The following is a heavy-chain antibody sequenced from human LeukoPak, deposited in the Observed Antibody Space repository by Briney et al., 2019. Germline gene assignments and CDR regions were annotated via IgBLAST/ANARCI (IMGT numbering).Heavy chain of an antibody. CDR2: ISSSSSYI. CDR3: ARDTHHSCSSTSCYAGEAPLYYYYYNGMDI. Sequence: GGSLRLSCAASGFTFSSYSMNWVRQAPGKGLEWVSSISSSSSYIYYADLVKGRFTISRDNAKNSLYLQMNSLRAEDSAVFFCARDTHHSCSSTSCYAGEAPLYYYYYNGMDIWGQGTTVTVSS. D-gene: IGHD2-2*01. J-gene: IGHJ6*02. V-gene: IGHV3-21*01. CDR1: GFTFSSYS.